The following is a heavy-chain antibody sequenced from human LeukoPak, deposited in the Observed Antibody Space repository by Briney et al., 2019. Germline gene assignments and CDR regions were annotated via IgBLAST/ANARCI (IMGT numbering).Heavy chain of an antibody. CDR3: ARLAGYSITRY. CDR2: ISSSGSTI. CDR1: GFTFSSCE. J-gene: IGHJ4*02. Sequence: GGSLRLSCAASGFTFSSCEMNWVRQAPGKGLEWVSYISSSGSTIYYADSVKGRFTISRDNAKNSLYLQMNSLRAEDTAVYYCARLAGYSITRYWGQGTLVTVSS. D-gene: IGHD6-13*01. V-gene: IGHV3-48*03.